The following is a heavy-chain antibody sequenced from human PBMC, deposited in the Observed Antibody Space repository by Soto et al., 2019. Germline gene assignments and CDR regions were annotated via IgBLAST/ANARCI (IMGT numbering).Heavy chain of an antibody. CDR3: ARVVMTTETYYYYYGMDV. J-gene: IGHJ6*02. D-gene: IGHD4-17*01. CDR2: IYPGDSDT. Sequence: GESLKISCKGSGYSFTSYWIGWVRQMPGKGLEWMGIIYPGDSDTRYSPSFQGQVTISADKSISTAYLQWSSLKASDTAMYYCARVVMTTETYYYYYGMDVWGQGTTVTVSS. V-gene: IGHV5-51*01. CDR1: GYSFTSYW.